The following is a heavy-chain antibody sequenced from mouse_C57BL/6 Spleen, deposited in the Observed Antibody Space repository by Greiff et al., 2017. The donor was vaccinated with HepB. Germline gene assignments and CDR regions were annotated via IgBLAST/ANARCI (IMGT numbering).Heavy chain of an antibody. CDR2: IDPSDSYT. CDR3: ARGGYYGSSYGV. Sequence: QVQLQQPGAELVKPGASVKLSCKASGYTFTSYWMQWVKQRPGQGLEWIGEIDPSDSYTNYNQKFKGKATLTVDTSSSTAYMQLSSLTSEDSAVYYCARGGYYGSSYGVWGTGTTVTVSS. D-gene: IGHD1-1*01. CDR1: GYTFTSYW. J-gene: IGHJ1*03. V-gene: IGHV1-50*01.